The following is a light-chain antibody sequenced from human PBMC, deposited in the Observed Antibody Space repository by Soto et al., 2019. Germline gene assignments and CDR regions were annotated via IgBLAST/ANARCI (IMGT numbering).Light chain of an antibody. V-gene: IGKV3-20*01. CDR2: GAS. J-gene: IGKJ1*01. CDR3: QQYGSSPQT. CDR1: QSVSSSY. Sequence: EIVLTQSPGTLSLSPGERATLSCRASQSVSSSYLGWYQQKPGQAPRLLIYGASSRATGIPDRFSGSGSGTDFTLTTSRLEPEDFAVYYCQQYGSSPQTFGQGTKVDIK.